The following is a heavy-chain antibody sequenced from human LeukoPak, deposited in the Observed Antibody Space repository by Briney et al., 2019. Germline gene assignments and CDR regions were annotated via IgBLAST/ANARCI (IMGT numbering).Heavy chain of an antibody. D-gene: IGHD6-19*01. CDR1: GGSISSYY. CDR3: ARDGSSGWLDY. CDR2: IYYSGST. J-gene: IGHJ4*02. V-gene: IGHV4-59*01. Sequence: PSETLSLTCPVSGGSISSYYWSWIRQPPGKGLEWIGYIYYSGSTNYNPSLKSRVTISVDTSKNQFSLKLSSVTAADTAVYYCARDGSSGWLDYWGQGTLVTVSS.